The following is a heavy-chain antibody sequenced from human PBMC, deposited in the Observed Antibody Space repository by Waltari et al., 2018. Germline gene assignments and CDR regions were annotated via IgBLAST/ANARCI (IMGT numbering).Heavy chain of an antibody. Sequence: QVQLQQWGAGLLKPSETLSLTCAVYGGSFSGYYWSWIRQPPGKGLEWLGEINHSGSTNYNPSLKSRVTISVDTSKNQFSLKLSSVTAADTAVYYCARRRGYNYYYYGMDVWGQGTTVTVSS. J-gene: IGHJ6*02. V-gene: IGHV4-34*01. CDR3: ARRRGYNYYYYGMDV. CDR1: GGSFSGYY. D-gene: IGHD5-12*01. CDR2: INHSGST.